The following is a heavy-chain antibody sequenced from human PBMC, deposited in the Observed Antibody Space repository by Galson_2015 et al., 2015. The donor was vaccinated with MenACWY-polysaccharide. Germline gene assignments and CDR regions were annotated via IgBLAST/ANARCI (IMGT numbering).Heavy chain of an antibody. CDR3: AKDLRPLGYCTNGVCAPFDY. D-gene: IGHD2-8*01. CDR1: GFTFSSYG. CDR2: ISYDGSNK. V-gene: IGHV3-30*18. J-gene: IGHJ4*02. Sequence: SVRLSCAASGFTFSSYGMHWVRQAPGKGLEWVAVISYDGSNKYYADSVKGRFTISRDNSKNTLYLQMNSLRAEDTAVYYCAKDLRPLGYCTNGVCAPFDYWGQGTLVTVSS.